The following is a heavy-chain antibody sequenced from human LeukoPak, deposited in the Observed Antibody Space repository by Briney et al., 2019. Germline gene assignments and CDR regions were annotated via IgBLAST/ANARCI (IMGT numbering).Heavy chain of an antibody. CDR2: ISYDGSNK. CDR1: GFTFSSYG. CDR3: AKDPRSGYYGGPYYFDY. Sequence: QPGRSLRLSCAASGFTFSSYGMHWVRQAPGKGLEWVAVISYDGSNKYYAASVKGRFTISRDNSKNTLYLQMNSLRAEDTAVYYCAKDPRSGYYGGPYYFDYWGQGTLVTVSS. J-gene: IGHJ4*02. D-gene: IGHD3-3*01. V-gene: IGHV3-30*18.